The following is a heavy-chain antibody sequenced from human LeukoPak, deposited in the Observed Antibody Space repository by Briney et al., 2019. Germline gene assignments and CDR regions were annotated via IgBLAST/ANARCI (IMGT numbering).Heavy chain of an antibody. V-gene: IGHV1-8*01. CDR2: MNPNSGTT. Sequence: ASVKVSCKASGYTFTSYDINWVRQATGQGLNGMEWMNPNSGTTGYAQKFQGRVTMTRNTSISTAYMELSSLRSEDTAVYYCARVLSSYSSSWYRLNYYGMDVWGQGTTVTVSS. D-gene: IGHD6-13*01. J-gene: IGHJ6*02. CDR3: ARVLSSYSSSWYRLNYYGMDV. CDR1: GYTFTSYD.